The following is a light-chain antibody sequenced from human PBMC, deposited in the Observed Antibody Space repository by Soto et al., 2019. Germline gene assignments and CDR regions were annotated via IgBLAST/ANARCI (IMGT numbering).Light chain of an antibody. Sequence: QSVLTQPPSVSGAPGQRVTISCTGGSANIGTGYDVHWYQQVPGTAPKLLIHGNNNRPSGIPDRFSGSKSDTSASLAIAGLQAEDEADYYCQSYDSGLSTDVFGTGTKVTVL. V-gene: IGLV1-40*01. CDR2: GNN. CDR3: QSYDSGLSTDV. J-gene: IGLJ1*01. CDR1: SANIGTGYD.